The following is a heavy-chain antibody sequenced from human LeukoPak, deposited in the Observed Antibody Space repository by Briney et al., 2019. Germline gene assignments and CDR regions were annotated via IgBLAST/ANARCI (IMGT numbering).Heavy chain of an antibody. J-gene: IGHJ3*02. CDR2: IKQDGSEK. CDR1: GFTFSSYW. V-gene: IGHV3-7*01. CDR3: ARDDPGNDFWSGHDAFDI. Sequence: LGGSLRLSCAASGFTFSSYWMSWVRQAPGKGLEWVANIKQDGSEKYYVDSVKGRFTISRDNAKNSLYLQMNSLRAEDTAVYYCARDDPGNDFWSGHDAFDIWGQGTMVTVSS. D-gene: IGHD3-3*01.